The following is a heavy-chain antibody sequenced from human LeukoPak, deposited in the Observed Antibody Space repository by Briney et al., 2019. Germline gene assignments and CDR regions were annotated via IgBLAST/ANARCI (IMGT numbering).Heavy chain of an antibody. Sequence: GGSLRLSCAASGFIVSSNYMSWVRQAPGKGLEWVTVIYSGGSTYYADSVKGRITISRDNSTLNLQMNSLRAEDTAVYYRAREGLGELTLDYWGQGTLVTVSS. D-gene: IGHD3-16*01. CDR1: GFIVSSNY. V-gene: IGHV3-53*01. J-gene: IGHJ4*02. CDR2: IYSGGST. CDR3: AREGLGELTLDY.